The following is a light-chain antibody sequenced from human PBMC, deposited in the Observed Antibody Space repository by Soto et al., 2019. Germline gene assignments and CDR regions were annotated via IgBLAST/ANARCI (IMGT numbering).Light chain of an antibody. CDR1: QSVSSN. CDR2: GAS. V-gene: IGKV3-15*01. Sequence: EIVMTQSPATLSVSPGERATLSCRASQSVSSNLAWYQQKPGQAPRLLIYGASTRDTGIPARFSGSGSGTEFTITISSLQSEDFAVYYCQQYNNWPPLTFGGGTKVEIK. J-gene: IGKJ4*01. CDR3: QQYNNWPPLT.